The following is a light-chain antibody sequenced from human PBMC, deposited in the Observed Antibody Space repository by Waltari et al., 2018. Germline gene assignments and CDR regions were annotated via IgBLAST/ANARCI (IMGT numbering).Light chain of an antibody. CDR3: QQYNEWPMYT. CDR1: QNVNSN. Sequence: EIVMTQSPATLSVSPGERATPSCRASQNVNSNLAWYQQKPGQAPRLPIYTASTRATGISARFSGSGSGTEFSLTISSLQSEDFAVYYCQQYNEWPMYTFGQGTKLEIK. CDR2: TAS. V-gene: IGKV3-15*01. J-gene: IGKJ2*01.